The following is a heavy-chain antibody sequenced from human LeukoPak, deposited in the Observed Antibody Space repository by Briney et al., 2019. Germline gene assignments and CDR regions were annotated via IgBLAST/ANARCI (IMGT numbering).Heavy chain of an antibody. V-gene: IGHV3-43*02. J-gene: IGHJ4*02. CDR3: AKESGKFDY. CDR2: ISADGGST. CDR1: GLNLDDSA. Sequence: PGGSLRLSCVASGLNLDDSAMHWVRQAPGKGLEWVSLISADGGSTFSADSVKGRFSISRDNSKNSLYLQTNSLRSEDTAMYYCAKESGKFDYWGQGTLVAVSS.